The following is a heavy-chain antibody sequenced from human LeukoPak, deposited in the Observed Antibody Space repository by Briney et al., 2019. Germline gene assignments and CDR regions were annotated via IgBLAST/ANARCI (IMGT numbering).Heavy chain of an antibody. CDR3: AREERKIFGVVNDAFDI. V-gene: IGHV4-59*01. CDR1: GGSISSYY. J-gene: IGHJ3*02. CDR2: IYYSGST. Sequence: PSETLSLTCTVSGGSISSYYWSWIRQPPGKGLEWVGYIYYSGSTNYNPSLKSRVTISVDTSKNQFSLKLSSVTAADTAVYYCAREERKIFGVVNDAFDIWGQGTMVTVSS. D-gene: IGHD3-3*01.